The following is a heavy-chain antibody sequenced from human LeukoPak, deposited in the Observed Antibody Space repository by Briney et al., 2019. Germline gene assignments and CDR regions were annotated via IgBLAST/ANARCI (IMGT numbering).Heavy chain of an antibody. V-gene: IGHV4-59*01. Sequence: SETLSLTCTVSGGSISSYYWSWIRQPPGKGLEWIGYIYYSGSTNYNPSLKSRVTISVDTSKNQFSLKLSSVTAADTAMYYCARGSTGPLVDTAMVSSWNFDLWGRGTLVTVSS. CDR3: ARGSTGPLVDTAMVSSWNFDL. J-gene: IGHJ2*01. D-gene: IGHD5-18*01. CDR1: GGSISSYY. CDR2: IYYSGST.